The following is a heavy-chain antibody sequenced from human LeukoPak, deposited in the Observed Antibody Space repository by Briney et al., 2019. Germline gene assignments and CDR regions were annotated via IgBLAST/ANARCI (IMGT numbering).Heavy chain of an antibody. CDR3: AELGITMIGGV. V-gene: IGHV3-20*04. D-gene: IGHD3-10*02. CDR2: INWNGGST. Sequence: GWALRLSCASSGFPFDDYGMTVVRQAPGKGLEWVSGINWNGGSTGYADSVKGRFTISRDNAKNSLYLQMNSLRAEDTAVYYCAELGITMIGGVWGKGTTVTISS. CDR1: GFPFDDYG. J-gene: IGHJ6*04.